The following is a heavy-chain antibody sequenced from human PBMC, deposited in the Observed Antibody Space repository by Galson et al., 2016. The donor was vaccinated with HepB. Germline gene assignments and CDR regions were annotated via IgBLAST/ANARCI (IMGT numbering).Heavy chain of an antibody. D-gene: IGHD3/OR15-3a*01. Sequence: PALVKPTQTLTLTCSVSGFSLSTSGISVNWIRQPPGKPLEWLARIDWDDDKYYRKSVKTRFTISKDTSKNQVVLTMTNMDPVDTATYYCARTSLFGRGGMDVWGQGTTVTVSS. V-gene: IGHV2-70*11. CDR3: ARTSLFGRGGMDV. J-gene: IGHJ6*02. CDR1: GFSLSTSGIS. CDR2: IDWDDDK.